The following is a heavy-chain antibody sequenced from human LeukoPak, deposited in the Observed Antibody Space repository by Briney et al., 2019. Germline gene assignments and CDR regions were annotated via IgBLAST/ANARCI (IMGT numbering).Heavy chain of an antibody. V-gene: IGHV4-61*02. Sequence: SETLSLTCTVSGGSISSGSYYWSWIRQPAGKGLEWIGRIYTSGSTNYNPSLKSRVTISVDKSKNQFSLKLSSVTAADTAVYYCASSTGDGDYWGQGTLVTVSS. CDR1: GGSISSGSYY. CDR2: IYTSGST. D-gene: IGHD7-27*01. CDR3: ASSTGDGDY. J-gene: IGHJ4*02.